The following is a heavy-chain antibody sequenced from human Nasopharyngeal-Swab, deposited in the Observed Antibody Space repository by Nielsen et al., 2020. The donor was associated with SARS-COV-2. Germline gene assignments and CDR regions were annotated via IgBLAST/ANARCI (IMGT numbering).Heavy chain of an antibody. CDR1: GFIITSNY. Sequence: GESLKISCAASGFIITSNYMNWVRQAPGKGLEWVSVIYSGGNAYYADSVKGRFTISRDTSKNMLYLQMDSVRADDTAVYYCARDVWGPDYWGQGILVTVSS. V-gene: IGHV3-53*01. CDR3: ARDVWGPDY. CDR2: IYSGGNA. D-gene: IGHD3-16*01. J-gene: IGHJ4*02.